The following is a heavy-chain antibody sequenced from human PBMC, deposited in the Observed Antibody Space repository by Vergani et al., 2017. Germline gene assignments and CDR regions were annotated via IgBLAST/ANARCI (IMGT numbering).Heavy chain of an antibody. CDR2: IIPVLGAH. J-gene: IGHJ4*02. Sequence: QVHLVQSGAEVKKAGSSIKVSCKPSGGIFRTYTFNWVRQAPGQGLEWMGRIIPVLGAHNSAQKFQVRLTITADKSSSTVYMELNSLRSDDTAVYFCAAGVGKVESLTLDYWGQGSLVTVSS. V-gene: IGHV1-69*08. CDR1: GGIFRTYT. CDR3: AAGVGKVESLTLDY. D-gene: IGHD4/OR15-4a*01.